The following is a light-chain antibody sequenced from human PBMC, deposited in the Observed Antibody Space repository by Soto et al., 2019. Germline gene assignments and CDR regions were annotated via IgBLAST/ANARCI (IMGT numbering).Light chain of an antibody. J-gene: IGKJ2*01. CDR2: WAS. Sequence: DIVMTQSPDSLAVSLGERATINCKSSQSVLYNSNDKNYLAWYQQKPGQPPKLLIYWASTRESGVPHRFSGSGSGTDFTITISSLQAEDVAVYYCQQYYSTPQTFGQGTKLEIK. CDR1: QSVLYNSNDKNY. V-gene: IGKV4-1*01. CDR3: QQYYSTPQT.